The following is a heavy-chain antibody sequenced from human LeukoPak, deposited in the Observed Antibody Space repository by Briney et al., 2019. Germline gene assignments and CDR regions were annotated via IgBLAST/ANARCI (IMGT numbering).Heavy chain of an antibody. D-gene: IGHD6-6*01. Sequence: PGGSLRLSCAASGFTLISYSMNWVRQAPGKGLEWGSSISSSSSYIYYADSVKGRFTISRDNANNSLYLQMNSLRAEDTAVYYCAREYSSSSGRSFDYWGQGTLVTVSS. CDR1: GFTLISYS. V-gene: IGHV3-21*06. CDR2: ISSSSSYI. J-gene: IGHJ4*02. CDR3: AREYSSSSGRSFDY.